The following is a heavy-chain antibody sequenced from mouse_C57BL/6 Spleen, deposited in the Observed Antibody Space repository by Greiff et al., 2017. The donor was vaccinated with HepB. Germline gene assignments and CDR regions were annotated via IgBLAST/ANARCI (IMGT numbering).Heavy chain of an antibody. J-gene: IGHJ1*03. CDR1: GYTFTDDE. D-gene: IGHD2-12*01. V-gene: IGHV1-15*01. CDR2: IDPETGGT. CDR3: TRSRGVYEGYFDV. Sequence: QVQLQQSGAELVRPGASVTLSCTASGYTFTDDEMHWVKQTPVYGLEWIGAIDPETGGTSYNQKFKGKAILTADKSTSTAYLELRTLTSEDSAVYYCTRSRGVYEGYFDVWGTGTTVTVSS.